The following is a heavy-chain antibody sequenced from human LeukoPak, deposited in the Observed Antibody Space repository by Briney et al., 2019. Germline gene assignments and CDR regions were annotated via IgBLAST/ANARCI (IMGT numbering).Heavy chain of an antibody. J-gene: IGHJ4*02. V-gene: IGHV4-59*08. D-gene: IGHD1-7*01. Sequence: SETLSLTCTVSGTSITRTYWSWIRQPPGRGLESVGYVYDTGDTNYNPSLKSRVTMSLDTSKNQFSLTLSPVTAADTAIYYCARRATSGNYQMLHFDSWGQGILVTVSS. CDR1: GTSITRTY. CDR2: VYDTGDT. CDR3: ARRATSGNYQMLHFDS.